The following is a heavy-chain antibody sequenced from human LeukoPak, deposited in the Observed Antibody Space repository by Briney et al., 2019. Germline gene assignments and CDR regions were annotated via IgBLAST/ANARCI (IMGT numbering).Heavy chain of an antibody. Sequence: ASVKVSCKASGGTFSSYAISWVRQAPGQGLEWMGGIIPIFGTANYAQKFQGRVTITADESTSTAYMELSSLRSEDTAVYYCARVVLVPHYYGMDVWGQGTTVTVSS. V-gene: IGHV1-69*01. CDR3: ARVVLVPHYYGMDV. J-gene: IGHJ6*02. CDR2: IIPIFGTA. CDR1: GGTFSSYA. D-gene: IGHD2/OR15-2a*01.